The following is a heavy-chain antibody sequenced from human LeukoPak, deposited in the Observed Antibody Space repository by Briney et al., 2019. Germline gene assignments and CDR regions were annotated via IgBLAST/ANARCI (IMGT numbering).Heavy chain of an antibody. CDR3: ARGIGSTTVTTLEYYFDY. CDR2: MNPNSGNT. CDR1: GYTLTNYD. D-gene: IGHD4-17*01. J-gene: IGHJ4*02. V-gene: IGHV1-8*01. Sequence: ASVKVSRKASGYTLTNYDINWVPQATGQGLEWMGWMNPNSGNTGYAQKFQGRVSMTRNTSISTAYMELSSLRSEDTAVYYCARGIGSTTVTTLEYYFDYWGKGTLVTVSS.